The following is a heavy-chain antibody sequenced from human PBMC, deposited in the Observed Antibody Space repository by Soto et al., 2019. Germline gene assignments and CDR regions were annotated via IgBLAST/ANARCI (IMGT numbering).Heavy chain of an antibody. CDR3: ARDREYYYVSGKGLYYYGMDV. CDR1: GFTFSSYW. V-gene: IGHV3-74*01. D-gene: IGHD3-10*01. Sequence: GGSLRLSCAASGFTFSSYWMHWVRQGPGKGLMWVSRIKGDGTRTNYADSVRGRFTVSRDNAKNSLYLQMNSLRDEDTAVYYCARDREYYYVSGKGLYYYGMDVWGQGPTVTVSS. J-gene: IGHJ6*02. CDR2: IKGDGTRT.